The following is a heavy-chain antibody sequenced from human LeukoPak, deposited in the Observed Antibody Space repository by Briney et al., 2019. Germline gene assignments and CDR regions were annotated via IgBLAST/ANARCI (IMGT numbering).Heavy chain of an antibody. D-gene: IGHD2-8*02. CDR1: EFSVGSNY. J-gene: IGHJ4*02. CDR3: ATYRQVLLPFES. V-gene: IGHV3-23*01. CDR2: ITGSGGST. Sequence: GGSLRLSCAASEFSVGSNYMTWVRQAPGKGLEWVSVITGSGGSTYYADSVKGRFTISRDNSKNTLYLQMNSLRAEDTAVYYCATYRQVLLPFESWGQGTLVTVSS.